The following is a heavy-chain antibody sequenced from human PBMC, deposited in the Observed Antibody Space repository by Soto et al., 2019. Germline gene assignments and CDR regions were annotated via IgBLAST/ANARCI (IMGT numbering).Heavy chain of an antibody. J-gene: IGHJ4*02. Sequence: SGPTLVNPTQTLTLTCSFSGFSLTTNEVGVGWIRQPPGKALEWLAVIYGDDNRLYNPSLKNRVTIMKDTSKNHVVLIMTYMDPRDTGTYYCAHRLPRGSGLLYFDFWGQGIVVTVSS. CDR3: AHRLPRGSGLLYFDF. CDR2: IYGDDNR. CDR1: GFSLTTNEVG. V-gene: IGHV2-5*02. D-gene: IGHD2-21*01.